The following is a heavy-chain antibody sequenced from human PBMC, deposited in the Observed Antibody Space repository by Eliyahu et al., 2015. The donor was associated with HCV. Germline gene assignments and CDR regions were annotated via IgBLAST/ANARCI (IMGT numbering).Heavy chain of an antibody. V-gene: IGHV4-39*01. CDR3: ARLSAVAGTSFDY. CDR1: GGSITSNSYY. J-gene: IGHJ4*02. CDR2: FYYSGST. Sequence: QLQLQESGPGLVKPSETLSLTCNVSGGSITSNSYYWGWIRQPPGKGLGWIGNFYYSGSTYYNPSLKSRVSISVDTSKNQFSLKLSSVTASDTAVYYCARLSAVAGTSFDYWGQGTLVTVSS. D-gene: IGHD6-19*01.